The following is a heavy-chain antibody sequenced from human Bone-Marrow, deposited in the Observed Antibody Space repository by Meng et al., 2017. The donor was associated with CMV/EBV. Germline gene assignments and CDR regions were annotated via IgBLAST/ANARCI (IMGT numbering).Heavy chain of an antibody. J-gene: IGHJ3*02. CDR2: MNPNSGNT. CDR3: ATIGAGHGELDI. V-gene: IGHV1-8*03. Sequence: ASVKVSCKASGYTFTTYDINWVRQATGQGLEWMGWMNPNSGNTGYAKKFQGRVTITRNTSISTAYMELSSLRSEDTAVYYCATIGAGHGELDIWGQGTMVTVSS. D-gene: IGHD6-13*01. CDR1: GYTFTTYD.